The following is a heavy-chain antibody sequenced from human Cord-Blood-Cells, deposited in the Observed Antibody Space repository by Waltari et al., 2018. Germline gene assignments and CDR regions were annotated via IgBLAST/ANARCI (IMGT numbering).Heavy chain of an antibody. CDR3: ARPTGYCSSTSCYAGNWFDP. V-gene: IGHV1-69*01. CDR2: IIPIFGTG. D-gene: IGHD2-2*01. CDR1: GGTFSLHA. Sequence: QVQLVQSGAEVTKPGSSVKLSCKASGGTFSLHAISWVRQAPGQGLAWMGGIIPIFGTGNYAQKFQGRVTITADESTSTAYMELSSLRSEDTAVYYCARPTGYCSSTSCYAGNWFDPWGQGTLVTVSS. J-gene: IGHJ5*02.